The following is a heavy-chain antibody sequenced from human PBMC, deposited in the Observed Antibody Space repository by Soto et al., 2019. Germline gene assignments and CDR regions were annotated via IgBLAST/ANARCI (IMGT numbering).Heavy chain of an antibody. CDR2: IYWDDDK. D-gene: IGHD2-21*02. V-gene: IGHV2-5*02. J-gene: IGHJ6*02. CDR1: GFSLSTSGVG. Sequence: SGPTCEPTQTLTLTCTFSGFSLSTSGVGVGWIRQPPGQALEWLALIYWDDDKRYSPSLRSRLTITKDTSKNQVVLTMTNMDPVDTSTYYCIQSRCGGDCLQSYASYYYYGMDVWGQGTTVTVSS. CDR3: IQSRCGGDCLQSYASYYYYGMDV.